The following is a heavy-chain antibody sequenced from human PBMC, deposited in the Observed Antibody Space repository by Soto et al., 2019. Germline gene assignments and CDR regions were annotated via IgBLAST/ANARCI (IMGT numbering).Heavy chain of an antibody. CDR2: ISYDGSNK. CDR1: GFTFSSYG. V-gene: IGHV3-30*18. D-gene: IGHD2-15*01. Sequence: QVQLVESGGGVVQPGRSLRLSCAASGFTFSSYGMHWVRQAPGKGLEWVAVISYDGSNKYYADSVKGRFTISRDNSKNTVYLKMSSLRAEDTAVCYCAKDRDIVVVVAAFDYWGQGTLVTVSS. CDR3: AKDRDIVVVVAAFDY. J-gene: IGHJ4*02.